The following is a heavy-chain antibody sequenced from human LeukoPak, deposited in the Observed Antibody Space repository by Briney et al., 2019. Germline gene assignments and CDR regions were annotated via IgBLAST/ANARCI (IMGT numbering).Heavy chain of an antibody. J-gene: IGHJ3*02. Sequence: SGTLSLTCTVSGGSISSGSYYWSWIRQPAGKGLEWIGRIYTSGSTNYNPSLKSRVTISVDTSKNQFPLKLSSVTAADTAVYYCARGSGYYYGSGSYDAFDIWGQGTMVTVSS. CDR2: IYTSGST. V-gene: IGHV4-61*02. CDR3: ARGSGYYYGSGSYDAFDI. D-gene: IGHD3-10*01. CDR1: GGSISSGSYY.